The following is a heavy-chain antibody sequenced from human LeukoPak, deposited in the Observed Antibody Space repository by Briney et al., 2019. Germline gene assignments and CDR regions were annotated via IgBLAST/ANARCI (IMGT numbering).Heavy chain of an antibody. J-gene: IGHJ2*01. CDR1: GYTLTELS. V-gene: IGHV1-24*01. Sequence: ASVKVSCKVSGYTLTELSMHWVRQAPGKGLEWMGGFDPEDGETIYAQKFQGRVTMTEDTSTDTAYMELSSLRSEDTAVYYCATDRVVPAARTDWHFDLWGRGTLVTVSS. CDR3: ATDRVVPAARTDWHFDL. D-gene: IGHD2-2*01. CDR2: FDPEDGET.